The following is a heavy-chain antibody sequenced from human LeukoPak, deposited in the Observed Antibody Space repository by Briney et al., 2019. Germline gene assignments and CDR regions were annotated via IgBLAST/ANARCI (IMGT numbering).Heavy chain of an antibody. CDR2: IYHSGST. CDR1: GGSISSSNW. J-gene: IGHJ4*02. CDR3: ARLREIPVFGVVTKSTSYFDY. Sequence: SETLSLTCAVSGGSISSSNWWSWVRQPPGKGLEWIGEIYHSGSTNYNPSLKSRVTISVDKSKNQFSLKLSSVTAEDTAVYYFARLREIPVFGVVTKSTSYFDYWGQGTLVTVSS. V-gene: IGHV4-4*02. D-gene: IGHD3-3*01.